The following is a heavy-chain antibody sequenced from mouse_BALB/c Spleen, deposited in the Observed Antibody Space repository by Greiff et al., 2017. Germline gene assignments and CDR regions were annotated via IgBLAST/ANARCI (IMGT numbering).Heavy chain of an antibody. Sequence: VQLQQSAAELARPGASVKMSCKASGYTFTSYTMHWVKQRPGQGLEWIGYINPSSGYTEYNQKFKDKTTLTADKSSSTAYMQLSSLTSEDSAVYYCARSGYDLIAYWGQGTLVTVSA. V-gene: IGHV1-4*02. J-gene: IGHJ3*01. D-gene: IGHD2-3*01. CDR2: INPSSGYT. CDR3: ARSGYDLIAY. CDR1: GYTFTSYT.